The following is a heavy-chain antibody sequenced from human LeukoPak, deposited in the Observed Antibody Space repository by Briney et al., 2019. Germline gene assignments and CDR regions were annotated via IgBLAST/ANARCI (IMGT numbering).Heavy chain of an antibody. J-gene: IGHJ5*02. D-gene: IGHD3-10*01. V-gene: IGHV3-66*01. Sequence: PGGSLRLSWAASGFTVSSNYMSWVRQAPGKGLEWVSVIYSGGSTYYADSVKGRFTISRDNSKNTLYLQMNSLRAEDTAVYYCARDNYGSGTNWFDPWGQGTLVTVSS. CDR1: GFTVSSNY. CDR2: IYSGGST. CDR3: ARDNYGSGTNWFDP.